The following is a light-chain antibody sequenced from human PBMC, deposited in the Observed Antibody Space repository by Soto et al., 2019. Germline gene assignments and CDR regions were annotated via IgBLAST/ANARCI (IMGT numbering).Light chain of an antibody. CDR2: VAS. J-gene: IGKJ2*01. Sequence: DIQRTQSPSSLSASVGDRVTITCRASQGIRNDLSWYPPRRGEAPKRXVYVASSLAGGVPAMFSGSGAGTEFTLTISSLQPEDFETDECLQQNNYPRTFGQGTKVDIK. CDR3: LQQNNYPRT. V-gene: IGKV1-17*01. CDR1: QGIRND.